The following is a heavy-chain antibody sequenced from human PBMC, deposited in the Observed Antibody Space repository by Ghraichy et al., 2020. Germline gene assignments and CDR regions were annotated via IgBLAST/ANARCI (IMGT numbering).Heavy chain of an antibody. CDR2: IYYSGST. Sequence: SETLSLTCTVSGGSISSSSYYWGWIRQPPGKGLEWIGSIYYSGSTYYNPSLKSRVTISVDTSKNQFSLKLSSVTAADTAVYYCARHVRIQSVGGVIQKPPTTWGQGTLVTVSS. CDR3: ARHVRIQSVGGVIQKPPTT. J-gene: IGHJ5*02. D-gene: IGHD3-10*01. V-gene: IGHV4-39*01. CDR1: GGSISSSSYY.